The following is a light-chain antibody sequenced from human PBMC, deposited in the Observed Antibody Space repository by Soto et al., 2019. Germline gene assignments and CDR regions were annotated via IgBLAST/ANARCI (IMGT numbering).Light chain of an antibody. Sequence: EIVLTQSPGTLSFSPGERATLSCRASQSVNSHYLAWYQQKPGQAPRLLIYGPSSRATGIPDRFSGSGSGTDFTLTNNRLEPEDSAVYYCQQYGNSPGVTFGGGTRVEIK. CDR2: GPS. V-gene: IGKV3-20*01. CDR3: QQYGNSPGVT. CDR1: QSVNSHY. J-gene: IGKJ4*01.